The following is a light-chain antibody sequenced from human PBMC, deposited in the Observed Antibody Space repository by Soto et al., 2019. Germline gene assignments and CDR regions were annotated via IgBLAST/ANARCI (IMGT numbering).Light chain of an antibody. CDR3: SSYTSSSTLVV. Sequence: QSALTQPASVSGSPGQSITISCTGNSSDVDVSWYQQHPGKAPKLMIYDVSNRPSGVSNRFSGSKSGNTASLTISGLQAEDEADYYCSSYTSSSTLVVFGGRTKLTVL. J-gene: IGLJ2*01. CDR2: DVS. V-gene: IGLV2-14*01. CDR1: SSDVD.